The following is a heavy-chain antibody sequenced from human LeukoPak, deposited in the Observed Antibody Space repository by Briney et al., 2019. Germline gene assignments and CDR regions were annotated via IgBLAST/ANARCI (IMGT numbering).Heavy chain of an antibody. V-gene: IGHV3-33*01. CDR2: IWYDGSNK. D-gene: IGHD4-17*01. J-gene: IGHJ4*02. CDR1: GFTFSSYG. CDR3: ARENGDNAGYYFDY. Sequence: PGGSLRLSCAASGFTFSSYGMHWVRQAPGKGLEWVAVIWYDGSNKYYADSVKGRFTISRDNSKNTLYLQMNSLRAEDTAVYYCARENGDNAGYYFDYWGQGTLVTVSS.